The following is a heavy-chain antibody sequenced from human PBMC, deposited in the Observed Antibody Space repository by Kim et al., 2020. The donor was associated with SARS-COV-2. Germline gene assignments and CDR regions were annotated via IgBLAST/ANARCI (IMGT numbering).Heavy chain of an antibody. J-gene: IGHJ5*02. CDR2: IYWDDDK. V-gene: IGHV2-5*02. Sequence: SGPTLVKPTQTLTLTCSFSGFSLSTSGVGVGWIRQPPGKALEWVALIYWDDDKRYSPSLKRRLTITRDSSKKQVVLTMTNMDPVDTATYYCAQKTPLVRGVKDGWFDPWGQGTLVTVSS. CDR3: AQKTPLVRGVKDGWFDP. D-gene: IGHD3-10*01. CDR1: GFSLSTSGVG.